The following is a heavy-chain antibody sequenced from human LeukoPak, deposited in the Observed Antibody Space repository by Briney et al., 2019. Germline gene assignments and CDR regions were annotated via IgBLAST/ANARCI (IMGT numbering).Heavy chain of an antibody. J-gene: IGHJ1*01. Sequence: GGSLRLSCAASGFTFDDYAMHWVRQAPGKGLEWVSSISWNSGSIAYADSVKGRFTISRDISKSLVYLQMNSLRAEDTAVYYCAKTRNGYTTEYLQHWGQGTLVTVSS. CDR3: AKTRNGYTTEYLQH. V-gene: IGHV3-9*01. D-gene: IGHD5-12*01. CDR1: GFTFDDYA. CDR2: ISWNSGSI.